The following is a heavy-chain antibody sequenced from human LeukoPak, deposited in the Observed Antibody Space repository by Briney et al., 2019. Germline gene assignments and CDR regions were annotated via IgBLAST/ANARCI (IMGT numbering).Heavy chain of an antibody. Sequence: GGSLRLSCAASGFTFSSYSMNWVRQAPGKGLEWVSSINSSSSYIYYADSVMGRFTISRGNAKNSLYLQMNSLRAEDTAVYYCAREAGYCSSTSYCGVDYWGQGTLVTVSS. J-gene: IGHJ4*02. CDR1: GFTFSSYS. CDR3: AREAGYCSSTSYCGVDY. V-gene: IGHV3-21*01. D-gene: IGHD2-2*01. CDR2: INSSSSYI.